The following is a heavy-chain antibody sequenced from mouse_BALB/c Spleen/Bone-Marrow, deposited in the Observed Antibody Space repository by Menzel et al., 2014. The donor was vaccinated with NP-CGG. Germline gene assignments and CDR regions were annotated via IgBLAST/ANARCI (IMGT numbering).Heavy chain of an antibody. Sequence: QVKLVESGPGLVAPSQSLSITCTVSGFSLTSYGVHWVRQPPGKGLEWLGVIWAGGSTNYNSALMSRLSISKDNSKSQVFLKMNSLQTDDTAMYYCARPTPRYFAMDYWGQGTSVTVSS. CDR1: GFSLTSYG. CDR2: IWAGGST. CDR3: ARPTPRYFAMDY. J-gene: IGHJ4*01. D-gene: IGHD6-1*01. V-gene: IGHV2-9*02.